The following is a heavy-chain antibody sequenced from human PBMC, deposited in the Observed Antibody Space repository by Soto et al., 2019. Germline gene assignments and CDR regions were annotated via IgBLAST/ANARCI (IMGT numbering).Heavy chain of an antibody. CDR2: IKSKTDGGTT. J-gene: IGHJ6*03. V-gene: IGHV3-15*01. CDR1: GFTFSNAW. Sequence: GGSLRLSCAASGFTFSNAWMSWVRQAPGKGLEWVGRIKSKTDGGTTDYAAPVKGRFTISRDDSKNTLYLQMNSLKTEDTAVYYCTTGPAAGTDYYYYYYMDVWGKGTTVTVSS. CDR3: TTGPAAGTDYYYYYYMDV. D-gene: IGHD6-13*01.